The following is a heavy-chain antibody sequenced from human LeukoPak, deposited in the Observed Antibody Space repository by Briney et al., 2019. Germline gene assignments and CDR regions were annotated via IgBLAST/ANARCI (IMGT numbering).Heavy chain of an antibody. V-gene: IGHV3-30-3*01. CDR2: ISYDGSNK. Sequence: GGSLRLSCAASGFTFSSYAMHWVRQAPGKGREGVAVISYDGSNKYYADSVKGRFTISRDNSKNTLYLPMNSLRAEDTAVYYCARDERGGGSSSFDYWGQGTLVTVSS. J-gene: IGHJ4*02. D-gene: IGHD2-15*01. CDR3: ARDERGGGSSSFDY. CDR1: GFTFSSYA.